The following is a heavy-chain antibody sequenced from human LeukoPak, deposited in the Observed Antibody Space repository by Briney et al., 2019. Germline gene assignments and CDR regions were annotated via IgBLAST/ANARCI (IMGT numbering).Heavy chain of an antibody. V-gene: IGHV3-33*01. D-gene: IGHD2-15*01. Sequence: PGGSLRLSCAAPGFSFSSYLMHWVRQAPGKGLEWVALIGFDVSKIYYADSVKGRFTISRDNSKNTLYLQMNSLRDEDTAVYFCARERLENCNDGSCPDALDIWGQGTMVTISS. CDR1: GFSFSSYL. CDR2: IGFDVSKI. CDR3: ARERLENCNDGSCPDALDI. J-gene: IGHJ3*02.